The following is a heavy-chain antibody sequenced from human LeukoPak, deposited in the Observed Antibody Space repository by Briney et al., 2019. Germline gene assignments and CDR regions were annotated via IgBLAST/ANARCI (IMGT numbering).Heavy chain of an antibody. V-gene: IGHV3-23*01. CDR2: ISDSGAST. CDR3: AKAGSTGTKWYLDL. D-gene: IGHD1/OR15-1a*01. CDR1: GFTFSSYA. Sequence: AGGSLRLSCAASGFTFSSYAVSCVRQAPGKGLEWVSGISDSGASTYYADFVKDRFTISRDNSKNTLYLQMDSLRAEETTVYCCAKAGSTGTKWYLDLWGRGTLVTVSS. J-gene: IGHJ2*01.